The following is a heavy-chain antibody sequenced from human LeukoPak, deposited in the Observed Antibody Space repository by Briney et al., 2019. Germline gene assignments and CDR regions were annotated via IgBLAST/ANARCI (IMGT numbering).Heavy chain of an antibody. V-gene: IGHV3-30*03. CDR1: GFTFSSYG. J-gene: IGHJ4*02. D-gene: IGHD1-7*01. CDR2: ISYDGSNK. Sequence: GGSLRLSCAASGFTFSSYGMHWVRQAPGKGLEWVAVISYDGSNKYYADSVKGRFTISRDNSKNTLYLQMNSLRAEDTAVYYCAREDDWNYEDYWGQGTLVTVSS. CDR3: AREDDWNYEDY.